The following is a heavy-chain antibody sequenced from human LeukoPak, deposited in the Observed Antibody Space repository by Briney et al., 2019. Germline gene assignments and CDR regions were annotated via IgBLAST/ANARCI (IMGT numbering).Heavy chain of an antibody. CDR2: IYSGGST. J-gene: IGHJ6*02. D-gene: IGHD3-3*01. CDR1: GFTVSSNY. V-gene: IGHV3-66*01. Sequence: PGGSLRLSCAASGFTVSSNYMSWVRQAPGKGLEWVSVIYSGGSTYYADSVKGRFTISRDNSKNTLYLQMNSLRAEDTAVYYCARDSSRFSEWPRGGMDVWGQGTTVTVSS. CDR3: ARDSSRFSEWPRGGMDV.